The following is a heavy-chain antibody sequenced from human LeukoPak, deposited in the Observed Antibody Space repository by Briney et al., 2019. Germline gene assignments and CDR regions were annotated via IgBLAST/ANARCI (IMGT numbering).Heavy chain of an antibody. CDR2: INSSGSGT. V-gene: IGHV3-23*01. Sequence: GGSLRLSCAVSGFTFSSFAMSWVRQAPGKGLEWVSVINSSGSGTYYADSVKGRFTISRDNSKNTLYLEMNSLKTEDTAVYYCTGDGSDIGGYYGMDVWGQGTTVTVSS. CDR1: GFTFSSFA. J-gene: IGHJ6*02. CDR3: TGDGSDIGGYYGMDV. D-gene: IGHD5-12*01.